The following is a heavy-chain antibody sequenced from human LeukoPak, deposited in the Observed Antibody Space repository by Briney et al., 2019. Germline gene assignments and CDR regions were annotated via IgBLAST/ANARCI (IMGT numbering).Heavy chain of an antibody. CDR3: PTPRDGTGYYPPHDAFDI. D-gene: IGHD3/OR15-3a*01. CDR2: IKSKTDGGST. Sequence: GGSLRLSCAASGFTFSNAWMSWVRQAPGKGLEWVGCIKSKTDGGSTDYAAPVKGRFTISRDDSKNTLYLQMNSLKTEDTAVYYCPTPRDGTGYYPPHDAFDIWGQGKMVTVSS. V-gene: IGHV3-15*01. J-gene: IGHJ3*02. CDR1: GFTFSNAW.